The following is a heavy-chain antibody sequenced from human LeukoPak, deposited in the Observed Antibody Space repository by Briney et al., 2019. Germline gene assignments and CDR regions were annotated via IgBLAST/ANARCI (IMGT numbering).Heavy chain of an antibody. CDR1: GGTFSSYA. J-gene: IGHJ4*02. D-gene: IGHD6-19*01. V-gene: IGHV1-2*06. CDR2: INPNSGGT. Sequence: ASVKVSCKASGGTFSSYAISWVRQAPGQGLEWMGRINPNSGGTNYAQKFQGRVTMTRDTSISTAYMELSRLRSDDTAVYYCARVPRSGAVAGTGYWGQGTLVTVSS. CDR3: ARVPRSGAVAGTGY.